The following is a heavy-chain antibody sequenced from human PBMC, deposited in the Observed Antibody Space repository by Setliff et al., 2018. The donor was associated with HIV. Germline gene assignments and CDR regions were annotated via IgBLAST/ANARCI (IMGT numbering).Heavy chain of an antibody. D-gene: IGHD3-22*01. CDR3: TTAPFTMIIVDINKGAFDI. J-gene: IGHJ3*02. CDR2: IKSKTNGGDGTA. CDR1: GFTFSNAW. Sequence: GGSLRLSCAASGFTFSNAWMSWVRQAPGKGLEWVGRIKSKTNGGDGTADYATPVRGRFTISRDESRDTVYLQMNSLETEDTAMYYCTTAPFTMIIVDINKGAFDIWGQGTMVTVSS. V-gene: IGHV3-15*01.